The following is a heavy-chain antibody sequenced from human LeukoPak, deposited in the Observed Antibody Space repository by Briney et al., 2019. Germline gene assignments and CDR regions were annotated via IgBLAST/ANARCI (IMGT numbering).Heavy chain of an antibody. CDR3: ARAGSLAVAGTVFDI. V-gene: IGHV1-46*01. J-gene: IGHJ3*02. CDR2: INLNGGST. Sequence: ASVKVSCKASGYTFTSYYMHWVRQAPGQGLEWMGIINLNGGSTRYAQNFQGRVTMTRDTSTTTVYMGLSSLTSEDTAVYFCARAGSLAVAGTVFDIGGKGTMVTVFS. CDR1: GYTFTSYY. D-gene: IGHD6-19*01.